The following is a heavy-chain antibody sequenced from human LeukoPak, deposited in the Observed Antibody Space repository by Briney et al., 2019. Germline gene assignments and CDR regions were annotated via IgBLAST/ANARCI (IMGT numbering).Heavy chain of an antibody. CDR1: GGSFSSYY. V-gene: IGHV4-59*12. J-gene: IGHJ4*02. CDR2: IYYSGST. Sequence: PSETLSLTCAVYGGSFSSYYWSWIRQPPGKGLEWIGYIYYSGSTNYNPSLKSRVTISVDTSKNQFSLKLSSVTAADTAVYYCARDVYYYDSSGRYYFDYWGQGTLVTVSS. D-gene: IGHD3-22*01. CDR3: ARDVYYYDSSGRYYFDY.